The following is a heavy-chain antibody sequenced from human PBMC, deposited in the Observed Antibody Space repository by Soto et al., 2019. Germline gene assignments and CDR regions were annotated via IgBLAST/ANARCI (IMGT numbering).Heavy chain of an antibody. V-gene: IGHV3-48*03. CDR2: VSPSGSLK. D-gene: IGHD2-2*01. J-gene: IGHJ4*02. Sequence: HPVGSLRLCGAASGFSLSIYEMTWVRPAPAKGLEWLAYVSPSGSLKNEADSVKGRFTISRDHNKIAMSSQMHSLTAEDTALYLCVRSVPDSLYCFDIWGQRPFVTLSS. CDR1: GFSLSIYE. CDR3: VRSVPDSLYCFDI.